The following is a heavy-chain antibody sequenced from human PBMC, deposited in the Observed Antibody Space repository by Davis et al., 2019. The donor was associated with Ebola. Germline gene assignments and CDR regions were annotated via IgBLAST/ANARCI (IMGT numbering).Heavy chain of an antibody. CDR2: ISSSSSYI. Sequence: GESLKISCAASGFTFSSYSMNWVRQAPGKGLEWVSSISSSSSYIYYADSVKGRFTISRDNAKNSLYLQMNSLRAEDTAVYYCARDDRDGYNYPYYYYYGMDVWGQGTTVTVSS. J-gene: IGHJ6*02. CDR3: ARDDRDGYNYPYYYYYGMDV. V-gene: IGHV3-21*01. CDR1: GFTFSSYS. D-gene: IGHD5-24*01.